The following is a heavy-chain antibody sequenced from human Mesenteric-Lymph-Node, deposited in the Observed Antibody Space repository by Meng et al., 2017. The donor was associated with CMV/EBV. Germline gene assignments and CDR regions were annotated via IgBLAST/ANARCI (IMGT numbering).Heavy chain of an antibody. V-gene: IGHV3-73*01. CDR3: TRHTSVLGDY. Sequence: CLASGFTFSGSALHWLRQASGEGLEWVGHIRTKANTYATAYAASVKGRFTISRDDSKNTAYLQMNSLKTEDTAVYYCTRHTSVLGDYWGQGTLVTVSS. CDR2: IRTKANTYAT. CDR1: GFTFSGSA. D-gene: IGHD2-8*01. J-gene: IGHJ4*02.